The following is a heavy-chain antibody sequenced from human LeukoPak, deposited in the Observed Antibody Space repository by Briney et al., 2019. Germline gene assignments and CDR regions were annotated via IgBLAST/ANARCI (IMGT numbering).Heavy chain of an antibody. CDR2: MNPNSGNT. V-gene: IGHV1-8*03. D-gene: IGHD3-3*01. CDR1: GYTFTSYD. J-gene: IGHJ5*02. Sequence: ASVKVSCKASGYTFTSYDINWVRQATGQGLEWMGWMNPNSGNTGYAQKFQGRVTITRNTSISTAYMELSSLRSEDTAVYYCARNRLVYDFWSGSRGNWSDPWGQGTLVTVSS. CDR3: ARNRLVYDFWSGSRGNWSDP.